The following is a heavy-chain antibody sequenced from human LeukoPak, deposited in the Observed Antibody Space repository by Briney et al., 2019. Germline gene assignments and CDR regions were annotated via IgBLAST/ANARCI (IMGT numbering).Heavy chain of an antibody. D-gene: IGHD2-15*01. J-gene: IGHJ6*03. CDR3: VRGGQCSGGSCYADYFYYYMDV. CDR1: GFSFSDYY. Sequence: GGPLRLSCAASGFSFSDYYINWIRQAPGKGLEWISYISYGGGTKHYADSVKGRFTVSRDNTKNSVILQMNSLRAEDTAVYYCVRGGQCSGGSCYADYFYYYMDVWGKGTTVTVSS. CDR2: ISYGGGTK. V-gene: IGHV3-11*04.